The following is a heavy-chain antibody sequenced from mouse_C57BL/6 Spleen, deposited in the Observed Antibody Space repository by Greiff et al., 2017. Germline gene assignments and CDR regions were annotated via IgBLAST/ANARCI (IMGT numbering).Heavy chain of an antibody. Sequence: QVQLLQPGAELVRPGSSVKLSCKASVYTFTSYWMAWLKQRPGQGLEWIGNIYPSDSETHYTQKFKDKAPLTVDKSSSAAYMQLSSLTSEDSAVYYCARRLYYAMDYWGQGTTVTVSS. CDR1: VYTFTSYW. V-gene: IGHV1-61*01. J-gene: IGHJ4*01. CDR3: ARRLYYAMDY. CDR2: IYPSDSET.